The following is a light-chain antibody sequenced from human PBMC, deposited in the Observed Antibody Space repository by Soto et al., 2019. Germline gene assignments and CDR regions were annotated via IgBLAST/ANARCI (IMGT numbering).Light chain of an antibody. CDR3: QSYDSSNQGV. CDR1: SGSIASNY. Sequence: NFMLTQPHSVSESPGKTVTISCTRSSGSIASNYVQWYQQRPGSAPTTVIYEDNQRPSGVPDRFPGSIDSSSNSASLTISGLKTEDEADYYCQSYDSSNQGVFGGGTKLTVL. J-gene: IGLJ2*01. V-gene: IGLV6-57*03. CDR2: EDN.